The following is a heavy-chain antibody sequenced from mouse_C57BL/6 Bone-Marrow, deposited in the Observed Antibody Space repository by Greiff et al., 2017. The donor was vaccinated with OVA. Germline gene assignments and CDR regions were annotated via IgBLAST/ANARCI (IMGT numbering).Heavy chain of an antibody. CDR1: GYTFTSYG. CDR3: ARPHYYGSSYGRYFDV. J-gene: IGHJ1*03. Sequence: VKLQESGAELARPGASVKLSCKASGYTFTSYGISWVKQRTGQGLEWIGEIYPRSGNTYYNEKFKGKATLTADKSSSTAYMELRSLTSEDSAVYFCARPHYYGSSYGRYFDVWGTGTTVTVSS. D-gene: IGHD1-1*01. CDR2: IYPRSGNT. V-gene: IGHV1-81*01.